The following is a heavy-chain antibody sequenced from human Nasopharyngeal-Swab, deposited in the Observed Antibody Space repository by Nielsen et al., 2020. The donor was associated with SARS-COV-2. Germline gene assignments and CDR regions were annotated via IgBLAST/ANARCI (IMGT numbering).Heavy chain of an antibody. Sequence: ASVKVSCKASGYTFTGYYMHWVRQAPGQGLEWMGIINPSGGSTSYAQKFQGRVTMTRDTSISTAYMELSRLRSDDTAVYYCARDMARYCSSTSCYAPGAYYYYGMDVWGQGTTVTVSS. V-gene: IGHV1-46*01. CDR2: INPSGGST. D-gene: IGHD2-2*01. J-gene: IGHJ6*02. CDR3: ARDMARYCSSTSCYAPGAYYYYGMDV. CDR1: GYTFTGYY.